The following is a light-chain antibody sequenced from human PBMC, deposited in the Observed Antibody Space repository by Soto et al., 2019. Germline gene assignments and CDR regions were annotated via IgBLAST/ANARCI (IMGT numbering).Light chain of an antibody. CDR3: QQYNSWTPVT. Sequence: EIVMTQSPATLSVSPGERASLSCRASRSVSSNLAWYQQIPGQPPRLLIFGASTRASGVPARFSGSGSGTEFTLTISSLQSEDFAVYYCQQYNSWTPVTFGQGTRLETK. CDR2: GAS. V-gene: IGKV3-15*01. CDR1: RSVSSN. J-gene: IGKJ5*01.